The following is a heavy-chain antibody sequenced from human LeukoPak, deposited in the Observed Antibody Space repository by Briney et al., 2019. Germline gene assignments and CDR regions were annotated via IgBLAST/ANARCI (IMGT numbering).Heavy chain of an antibody. CDR2: INHSGST. CDR1: GGSFSGYY. D-gene: IGHD1-26*01. Sequence: SETLSLTCAVYGGSFSGYYWSWIRQPPGKGLEWIGEINHSGSTNYNPSLKSRVTISVDTSKNQFSLKLSSVTAADTAVYYCARGAVGGSYPRVEYYFDYWGQGTLVTVSS. V-gene: IGHV4-34*01. CDR3: ARGAVGGSYPRVEYYFDY. J-gene: IGHJ4*02.